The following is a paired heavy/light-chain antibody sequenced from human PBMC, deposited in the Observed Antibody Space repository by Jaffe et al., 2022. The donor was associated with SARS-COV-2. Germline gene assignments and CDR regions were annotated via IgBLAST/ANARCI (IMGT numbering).Light chain of an antibody. CDR1: QSIGTN. CDR2: YAS. CDR3: HQSSDLPHT. J-gene: IGKJ4*01. V-gene: IGKV6-21*02. Sequence: EIVLTQSPDFQSVTPREKVTITCRASQSIGTNLHWYQQKPDQSPKLLIKYASQSIAGVPSRFSGSGSGTDFTLTINGLEAEDAATYYCHQSSDLPHTFGGGTKVETK.
Heavy chain of an antibody. CDR2: ISDSGIST. CDR1: GFTFYSYA. CDR3: AKDLFSGSYKGPSAVDY. J-gene: IGHJ4*02. Sequence: EVQLLESGGGLVQPGGSLRLSCAASGFTFYSYAMSWVRQAPGKGLEWVSSISDSGISTYYGDSVKGRFTISRDNSKNTLYLQMTTLRAEDTAIYYCAKDLFSGSYKGPSAVDYWGQGTLVTVSS. V-gene: IGHV3-23*01. D-gene: IGHD1-26*01.